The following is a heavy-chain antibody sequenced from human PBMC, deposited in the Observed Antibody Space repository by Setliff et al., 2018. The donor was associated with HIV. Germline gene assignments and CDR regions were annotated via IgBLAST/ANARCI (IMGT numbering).Heavy chain of an antibody. CDR1: GGSISSHY. D-gene: IGHD2-15*01. CDR3: AAATTLLSPRA. Sequence: PSETLSLTCTVSGGSISSHYWSWIRQPPGKGLEWIGSIYYSGNTNYNLSLESRLTISVDTAKNQFSLKLSSVTAADTAVYYCAAATTLLSPRAWGQGTLVTVSS. CDR2: IYYSGNT. J-gene: IGHJ5*02. V-gene: IGHV4-59*08.